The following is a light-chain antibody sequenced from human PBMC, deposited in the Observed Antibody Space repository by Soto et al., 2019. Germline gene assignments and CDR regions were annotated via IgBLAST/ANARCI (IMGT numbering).Light chain of an antibody. CDR2: GAS. CDR1: QSVSSN. Sequence: EIVMTQSPATLSVSPGERATLSCRASQSVSSNLAWYQQKPGQAPRLLLYGASTSTTGIPAGFSGSGSGTEFTLTISSLPSEDFAVYYCHQYNNWPSLGFGGGTKVEIK. V-gene: IGKV3-15*01. J-gene: IGKJ4*01. CDR3: HQYNNWPSLG.